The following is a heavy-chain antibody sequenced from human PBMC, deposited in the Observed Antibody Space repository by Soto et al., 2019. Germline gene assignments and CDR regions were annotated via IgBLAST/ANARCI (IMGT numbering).Heavy chain of an antibody. CDR3: ASQSHIVVGLGAFDI. Sequence: SGKVSCKASGGTFSSYAIRWVRQAPGQGLEWMGGIIPIFGTANYAQKFQGRVTITADESTSTAYMELSSLRSEDTAVYYCASQSHIVVGLGAFDIWGQGTMVTVS. D-gene: IGHD2-21*01. V-gene: IGHV1-69*13. J-gene: IGHJ3*02. CDR2: IIPIFGTA. CDR1: GGTFSSYA.